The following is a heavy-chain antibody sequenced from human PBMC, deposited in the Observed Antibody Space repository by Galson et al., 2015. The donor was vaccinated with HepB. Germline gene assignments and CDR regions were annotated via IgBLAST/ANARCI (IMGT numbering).Heavy chain of an antibody. J-gene: IGHJ3*01. D-gene: IGHD1-26*01. V-gene: IGHV3-21*01. Sequence: SLRLSCAASGFTFSRYNMHWVRQAPGKGLEWVSSISSSSIHIDYAESVKGRFTVSRDNSKKSLFLHMNGLRAEDTVVYYCVSLEWDRSDSFDVWGQGTVVTVSS. CDR3: VSLEWDRSDSFDV. CDR2: ISSSSIHI. CDR1: GFTFSRYN.